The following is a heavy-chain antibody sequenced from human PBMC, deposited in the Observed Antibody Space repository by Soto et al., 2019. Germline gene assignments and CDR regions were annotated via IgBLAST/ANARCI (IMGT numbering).Heavy chain of an antibody. J-gene: IGHJ4*02. Sequence: GGSLRLSCAASGFDFSTYAMYWVRRAPGKGLEWVSAFSGSGENTYYADSVKGRFTISRDNSKNTLYLQMNSLRLEDTALYYCAKGQKYESRLDCWGQGTLVTVSS. CDR3: AKGQKYESRLDC. CDR1: GFDFSTYA. V-gene: IGHV3-23*01. CDR2: FSGSGENT. D-gene: IGHD3-3*01.